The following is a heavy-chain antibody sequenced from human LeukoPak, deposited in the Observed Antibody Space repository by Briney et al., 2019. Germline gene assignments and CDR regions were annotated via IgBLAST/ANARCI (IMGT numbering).Heavy chain of an antibody. Sequence: ASVKVSCKASGYTFTSYAMHWVRQAPGQRLEWMGWSNAGNGNTKYSQEFQGRVTITRDTSTSTVYMELSSLRSEDTAVYYCAIAAAGTKSGYFDYWGQGTLVTVSS. CDR2: SNAGNGNT. J-gene: IGHJ4*02. CDR3: AIAAAGTKSGYFDY. CDR1: GYTFTSYA. D-gene: IGHD6-13*01. V-gene: IGHV1-3*02.